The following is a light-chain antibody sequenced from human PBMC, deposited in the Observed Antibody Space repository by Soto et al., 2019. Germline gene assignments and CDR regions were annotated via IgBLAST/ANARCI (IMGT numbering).Light chain of an antibody. Sequence: QSALTQPASVSGSPGQSIAISCTGTSSDVGGYNYVSWYQQHPGKAPKLMVYDVSNRPSGVSNRFSGSKSGNTASLTISGLQAEDVAYYYCSSYASSSTYVRGTWTKVTVL. CDR3: SSYASSSTYV. V-gene: IGLV2-14*01. J-gene: IGLJ1*01. CDR1: SSDVGGYNY. CDR2: DVS.